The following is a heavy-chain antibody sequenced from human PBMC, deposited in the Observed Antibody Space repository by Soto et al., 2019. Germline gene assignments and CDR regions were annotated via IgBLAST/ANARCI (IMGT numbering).Heavy chain of an antibody. D-gene: IGHD4-17*01. CDR1: GGSSYSRGFY. Sequence: SETLSLTCTVAGGSSYSRGFYWCWIRQHPGKGLEWIGYIYYSGNTYYTPPLRRRLTISLDTSKNQFSLKLSSVTAADTAISFCARGAYGDHFDYWGQGALVTVSS. CDR3: ARGAYGDHFDY. J-gene: IGHJ4*02. CDR2: IYYSGNT. V-gene: IGHV4-31*03.